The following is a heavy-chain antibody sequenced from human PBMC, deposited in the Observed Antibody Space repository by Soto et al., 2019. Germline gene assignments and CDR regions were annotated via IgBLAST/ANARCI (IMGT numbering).Heavy chain of an antibody. CDR1: GTSISSTYW. CDR3: ATMPPRIVVVLAEFPT. V-gene: IGHV4-4*02. J-gene: IGHJ4*02. Sequence: QVQLKQSGPGLVRPSGTLSLTCRVSGTSISSTYWWTWVRQFPGKGPEWIGEIYHNGITKYNPSLKSRVSLSVDKSNNQFSLKLTSVTAADTAVYYCATMPPRIVVVLAEFPTWGQGTLVTVSS. CDR2: IYHNGIT. D-gene: IGHD2-21*01.